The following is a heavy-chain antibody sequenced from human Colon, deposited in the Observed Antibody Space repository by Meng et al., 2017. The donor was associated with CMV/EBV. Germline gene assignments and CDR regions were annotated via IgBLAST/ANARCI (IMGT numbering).Heavy chain of an antibody. D-gene: IGHD1-14*01. J-gene: IGHJ4*02. Sequence: GGSLRLSCAASGFTFSSYSMNWVRQAPGKGLEWVSSISSSSSYIYYADSVKGRFTISRDNAKNSLYLKMNSLRAEDTAVYYCARRFHLTYPADWGQGTLVTVSS. CDR2: ISSSSSYI. V-gene: IGHV3-21*01. CDR3: ARRFHLTYPAD. CDR1: GFTFSSYS.